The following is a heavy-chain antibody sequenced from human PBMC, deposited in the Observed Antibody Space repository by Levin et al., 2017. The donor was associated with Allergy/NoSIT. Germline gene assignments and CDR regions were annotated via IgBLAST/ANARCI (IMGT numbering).Heavy chain of an antibody. D-gene: IGHD6-19*01. V-gene: IGHV3-30*18. CDR2: ISYDGSNK. CDR1: GFTFSSYG. J-gene: IGHJ6*03. CDR3: AKSGSGWYTSTDYYMDV. Sequence: GESLKISCAASGFTFSSYGMHWVRQAPGKGLEWVAVISYDGSNKYYADSVKGRFTISRDNSKNTLYLQMNSLRAEDTAVYYCAKSGSGWYTSTDYYMDVWGKGTTVTVSS.